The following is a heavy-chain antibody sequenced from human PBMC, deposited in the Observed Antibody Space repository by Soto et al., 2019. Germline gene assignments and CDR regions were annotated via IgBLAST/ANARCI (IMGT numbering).Heavy chain of an antibody. Sequence: EVQLVESGGGLVQPGGSLRLSCADSGFTFSSYSMNWVRQAPGKGLEWVSYISSSSSTIYYADSVKGRFTISRDNAKNSLYLQMNSLRAEDTAVYYCARGGGQIVVVTAPDYWGQGTLVTVSS. J-gene: IGHJ4*02. CDR3: ARGGGQIVVVTAPDY. CDR1: GFTFSSYS. D-gene: IGHD2-21*02. CDR2: ISSSSSTI. V-gene: IGHV3-48*01.